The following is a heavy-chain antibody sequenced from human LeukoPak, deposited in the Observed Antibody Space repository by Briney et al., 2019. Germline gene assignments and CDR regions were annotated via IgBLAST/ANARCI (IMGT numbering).Heavy chain of an antibody. J-gene: IGHJ3*02. D-gene: IGHD2-15*01. CDR3: ARHRSGGSQDDAFDI. V-gene: IGHV3-7*01. CDR1: GFTFSSYW. Sequence: GGSLRLSCAASGFTFSSYWMSWVRQAPGKGLEWVADIKQDGSEKYYVRSVKGRFTISRQNAKNSLFLQMNSLRAEDTAVYYCARHRSGGSQDDAFDIWGQGTMVTVSS. CDR2: IKQDGSEK.